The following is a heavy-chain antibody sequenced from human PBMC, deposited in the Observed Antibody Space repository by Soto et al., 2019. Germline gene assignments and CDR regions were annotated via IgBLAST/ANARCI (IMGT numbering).Heavy chain of an antibody. CDR1: GFNFNSYS. D-gene: IGHD3-10*01. CDR3: ARAGYYGSGILL. J-gene: IGHJ4*02. V-gene: IGHV3-48*02. Sequence: EVQLVEAGGGLVQPGGSLRLSCAASGFNFNSYSMNWVRQAPGKGLEWVSYMSSSSSTIYYADSVKGRFTISRDTAKNSLYLQMNSLRDEDTAVYYCARAGYYGSGILLWGQGTLVTVSS. CDR2: MSSSSSTI.